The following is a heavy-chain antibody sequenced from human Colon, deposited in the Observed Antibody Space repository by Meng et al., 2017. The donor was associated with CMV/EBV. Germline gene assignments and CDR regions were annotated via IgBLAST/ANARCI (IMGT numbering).Heavy chain of an antibody. Sequence: VQLQQGAAGLLQMSATPSLLCGVFGGSLSGYYWTWISQSPGKGLEWIGEINQSESTNYNPSLKSRVTVSVDTPKNQFSLRVTSVTAADSALYYCAREAGPFFGVIAYDSWGQGTLVTVSS. CDR3: AREAGPFFGVIAYDS. J-gene: IGHJ4*02. CDR1: GGSLSGYY. D-gene: IGHD3-3*01. CDR2: INQSEST. V-gene: IGHV4-34*01.